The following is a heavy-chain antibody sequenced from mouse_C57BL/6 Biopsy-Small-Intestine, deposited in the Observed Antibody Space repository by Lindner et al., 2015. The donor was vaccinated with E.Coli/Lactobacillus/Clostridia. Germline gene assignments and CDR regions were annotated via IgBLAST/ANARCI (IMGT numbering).Heavy chain of an antibody. CDR1: GYTFTSHD. CDR2: MNPNSGNT. V-gene: IGHV1-81*01. Sequence: SVKVSCKASGYTFTSHDINWVRQATGQGLEWMGWMNPNSGNTAFAPKFQGRVTMTRNTSITTAYMELNNLRSEDTAVYYCARGPYYDYVWGTYRPYCLDYWGQGTLVTVSS. J-gene: IGHJ4*01. D-gene: IGHD2-4*01. CDR3: ARGPYYDYVWGTYRPYCLDY.